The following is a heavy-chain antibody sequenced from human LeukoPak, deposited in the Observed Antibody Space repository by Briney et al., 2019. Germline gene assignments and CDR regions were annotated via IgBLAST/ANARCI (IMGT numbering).Heavy chain of an antibody. CDR3: ARQSDYGDYSSGYYYYGMDV. D-gene: IGHD4-17*01. Sequence: PSETLSLTCTVSGGSISSSSYSWGWIRQPPGKGLEWIGSIYYSGSTYYNPSLKSRVTISVDTSKNQFSLKLSSVTAADTAVYYCARQSDYGDYSSGYYYYGMDVWGQGTTVTVSS. CDR1: GGSISSSSYS. J-gene: IGHJ6*02. V-gene: IGHV4-39*01. CDR2: IYYSGST.